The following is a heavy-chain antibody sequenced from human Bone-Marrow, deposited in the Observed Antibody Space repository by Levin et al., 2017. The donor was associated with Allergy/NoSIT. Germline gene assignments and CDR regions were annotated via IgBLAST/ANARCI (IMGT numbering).Heavy chain of an antibody. CDR3: ARRDSDGSNSFDY. J-gene: IGHJ4*02. CDR1: GYSFTSFW. Sequence: SGGSLRLSCQASGYSFTSFWFGWVRQRPGKGLEWMGLIFPSDSDTRVSPSFQGQIIMSVDKSISTAYLQWSSLKASDTAMYYCARRDSDGSNSFDYWGQGTLVTVSP. D-gene: IGHD4-23*01. CDR2: IFPSDSDT. V-gene: IGHV5-51*01.